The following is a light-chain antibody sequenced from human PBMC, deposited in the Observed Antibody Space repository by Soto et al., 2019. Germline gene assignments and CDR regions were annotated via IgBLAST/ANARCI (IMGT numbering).Light chain of an antibody. CDR3: QQYNNWPIT. J-gene: IGKJ4*01. CDR2: DAS. V-gene: IGKV3-15*01. Sequence: EIVMTQSPATLSVSPGERATLSCRASQSVSSDLASYHQKPGHTPRLLVFDASTRATGFSPRFSGSGSATEFTPTTSSLQYEDFAVYYCQQYNNWPITFGGGTKVDIK. CDR1: QSVSSD.